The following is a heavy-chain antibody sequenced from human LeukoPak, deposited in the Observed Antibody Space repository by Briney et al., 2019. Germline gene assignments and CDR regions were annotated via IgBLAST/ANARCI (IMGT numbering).Heavy chain of an antibody. CDR2: ISSSSSYI. CDR1: GFTFSSYS. J-gene: IGHJ4*02. D-gene: IGHD3-22*01. CDR3: ARAIWESTGYYFDY. Sequence: GGSLRLSCAASGFTFSSYSMNWVRQAPGKGLEWVSSISSSSSYIYYADSVKGRFTISRDNAKKSLYLQMNSLRAEDTAVYYCARAIWESTGYYFDYWGQGTLVTVSS. V-gene: IGHV3-21*01.